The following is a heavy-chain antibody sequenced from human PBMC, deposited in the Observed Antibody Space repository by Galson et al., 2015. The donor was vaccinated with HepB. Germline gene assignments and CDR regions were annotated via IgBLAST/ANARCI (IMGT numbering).Heavy chain of an antibody. CDR3: ARRKQWLSYYYYYGMDV. V-gene: IGHV3-30-3*01. Sequence: SLRLSCAASGFTFSSYAMHWVRQAPGKGLEWVAVISYDGSNKYYADSVKGRFTISRDNSKNTLYLQMNSLRAEDTAVYYCARRKQWLSYYYYYGMDVWGQGTTVTVSS. CDR2: ISYDGSNK. CDR1: GFTFSSYA. D-gene: IGHD6-19*01. J-gene: IGHJ6*02.